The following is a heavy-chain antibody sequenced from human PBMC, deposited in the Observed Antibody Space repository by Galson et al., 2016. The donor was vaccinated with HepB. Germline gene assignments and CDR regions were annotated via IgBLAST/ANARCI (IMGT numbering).Heavy chain of an antibody. V-gene: IGHV1-8*01. CDR3: ARGSDYSNYVAVY. Sequence: SVKVSCKASGDTFASYDINWLRQATGQGLEWMGWMNPNSGNTGYAQKFQGRVTMTRYTSISTAYMELSSLTSEDTAVYYCARGSDYSNYVAVYWGQGTLVTASS. D-gene: IGHD4-11*01. J-gene: IGHJ4*02. CDR2: MNPNSGNT. CDR1: GDTFASYD.